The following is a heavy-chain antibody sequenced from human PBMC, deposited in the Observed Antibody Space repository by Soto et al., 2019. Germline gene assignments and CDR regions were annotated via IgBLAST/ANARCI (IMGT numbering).Heavy chain of an antibody. V-gene: IGHV3-30-3*01. CDR1: GFTFSNYA. J-gene: IGHJ6*02. CDR3: ATDHDYGIYYYYGMGV. CDR2: ISYDGNKK. D-gene: IGHD4-17*01. Sequence: QVQLVESGGGVVQPGRSLRLSCAASGFTFSNYAMHWVRQAPGKGLEWVAVISYDGNKKYYADSVKGRFTISRDNSKNTLYLQMTSLRTEDTAVYYCATDHDYGIYYYYGMGVWGQGTTVTVSS.